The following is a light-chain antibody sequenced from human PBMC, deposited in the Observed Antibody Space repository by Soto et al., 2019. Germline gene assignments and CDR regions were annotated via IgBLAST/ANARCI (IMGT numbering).Light chain of an antibody. J-gene: IGLJ2*01. CDR3: CAYVRSNALL. Sequence: QSALTQPPSASGSPGQSVAISCTGTSSDVGGYNYVSWYQQHPGKAPKLMIYEDNKRPSGVSNRFSGSKSGNTASLTISGLQAEDEADYYCCAYVRSNALLFGGGTQLTVL. CDR2: EDN. V-gene: IGLV2-23*01. CDR1: SSDVGGYNY.